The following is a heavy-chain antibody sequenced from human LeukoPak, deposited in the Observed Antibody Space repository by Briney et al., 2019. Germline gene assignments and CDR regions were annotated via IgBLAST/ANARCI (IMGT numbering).Heavy chain of an antibody. CDR2: IYYSGST. J-gene: IGHJ3*02. CDR3: ARDTYQARPEGDDAFDI. V-gene: IGHV4-31*03. D-gene: IGHD1-14*01. CDR1: GGSISSGGYY. Sequence: SETLSLTCTVSGGSISSGGYYWSWIRQHPGKGLEWIGYIYYSGSTYYNPSLKSRVTISVDTSKNQLSLKLSSVTAADTAVYYCARDTYQARPEGDDAFDIWGQGTMVTVSS.